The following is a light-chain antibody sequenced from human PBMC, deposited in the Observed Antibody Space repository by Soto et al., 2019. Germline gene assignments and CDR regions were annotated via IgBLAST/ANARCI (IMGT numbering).Light chain of an antibody. Sequence: QPVLTQPPSVSGAPGQRVTISCTGSSYNIGAGYDVHWYQQLPGTAPKLLISGNSNRPSGVPDRFSGSKSGTSASLAITGLQAEDEADYYCQSYDSSLSGWVFGGGTKLTVL. CDR3: QSYDSSLSGWV. V-gene: IGLV1-40*01. CDR1: SYNIGAGYD. CDR2: GNS. J-gene: IGLJ3*02.